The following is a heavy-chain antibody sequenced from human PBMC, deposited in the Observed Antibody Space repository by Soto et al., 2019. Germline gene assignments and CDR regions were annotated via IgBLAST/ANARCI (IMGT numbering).Heavy chain of an antibody. CDR1: GFTFSSYD. CDR2: IGTAGDT. CDR3: ARATVTPEYYFDY. Sequence: PGGSLRLSCAASGFTFSSYDIHWVRQATGKGLEWVSAIGTAGDTYYPGSVKGRFTISRENAKNSLYLQMNSLRAEDTAVYYCARATVTPEYYFDYWGQGTLVTVSS. V-gene: IGHV3-13*01. J-gene: IGHJ4*02. D-gene: IGHD4-17*01.